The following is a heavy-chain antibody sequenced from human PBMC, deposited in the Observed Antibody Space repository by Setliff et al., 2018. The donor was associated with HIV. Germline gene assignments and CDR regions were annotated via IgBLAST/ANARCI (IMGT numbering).Heavy chain of an antibody. CDR2: MNQSGTT. J-gene: IGHJ4*02. CDR3: VRWYYCVSGACYRADY. V-gene: IGHV4-34*01. D-gene: IGHD2-21*02. Sequence: LSLTCSVYGTSFSDHYWSWVRQTPGKGLEWIGEMNQSGTTNYNPSLKSRVTMSIDTSERQFSLKLTSATAADTAVYYCVRWYYCVSGACYRADYWGQGTMVTVSS. CDR1: GTSFSDHY.